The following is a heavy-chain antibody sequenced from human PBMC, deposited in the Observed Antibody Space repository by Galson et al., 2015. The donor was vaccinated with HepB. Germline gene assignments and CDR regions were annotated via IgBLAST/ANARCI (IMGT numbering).Heavy chain of an antibody. Sequence: SLRLSCAPSGFALNSYSVNWIRQAPGKELEWVASITSSSSYIHYVDSVKGRFTISRDNAKNVMDLQMNALRDDDTAVYYCVRGLYEFWGGYRPDTFDLWGQGTMVTVSS. V-gene: IGHV3-21*06. CDR2: ITSSSSYI. J-gene: IGHJ3*01. CDR3: VRGLYEFWGGYRPDTFDL. D-gene: IGHD3/OR15-3a*01. CDR1: GFALNSYS.